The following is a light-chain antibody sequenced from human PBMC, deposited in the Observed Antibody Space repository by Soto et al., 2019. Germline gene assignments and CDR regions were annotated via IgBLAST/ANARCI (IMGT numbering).Light chain of an antibody. V-gene: IGKV3-15*01. CDR1: RGISSN. J-gene: IGKJ1*01. Sequence: IVMTQSPATLSVSPGERATLSCSASRGISSNLAWYQQKPGQAPRLLIYDASTGATGIPARFSGSGSGTEFTLTISSLQSEDFAVYYCHQYNNWPPWTFGQGTKVDIK. CDR2: DAS. CDR3: HQYNNWPPWT.